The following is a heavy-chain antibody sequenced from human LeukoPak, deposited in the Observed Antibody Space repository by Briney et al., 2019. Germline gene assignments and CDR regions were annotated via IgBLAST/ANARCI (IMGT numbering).Heavy chain of an antibody. CDR3: AKDYYDSRGYYDTVY. Sequence: PGGSLRLSCAASGFTFSSYGMHWVRQAPGKGLEWVAFIRYDGSNKYYADSVKGRFTISRDNSKNTLYLQMNSLRAEDTAVYYCAKDYYDSRGYYDTVYWGQGTLVTVSS. V-gene: IGHV3-30*02. CDR1: GFTFSSYG. D-gene: IGHD3-22*01. J-gene: IGHJ4*02. CDR2: IRYDGSNK.